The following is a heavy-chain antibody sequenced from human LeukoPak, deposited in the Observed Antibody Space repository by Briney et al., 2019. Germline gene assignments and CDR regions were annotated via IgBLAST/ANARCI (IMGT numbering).Heavy chain of an antibody. CDR3: ASLRKDGYNTYYYYYGMDV. V-gene: IGHV1-18*01. J-gene: IGHJ6*02. CDR1: GYTFTSYG. Sequence: GASVKVSCKASGYTFTSYGISWVRQAPGQGLEWMGWISVYNGNTNYAQKFQGRVTMTTDTSTSTAYMELRSLRSDDTAVYYCASLRKDGYNTYYYYYGMDVWGQGTTVTVSS. D-gene: IGHD5-24*01. CDR2: ISVYNGNT.